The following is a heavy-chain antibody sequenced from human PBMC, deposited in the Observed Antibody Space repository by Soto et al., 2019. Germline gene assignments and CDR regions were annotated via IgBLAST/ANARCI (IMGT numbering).Heavy chain of an antibody. J-gene: IGHJ3*02. Sequence: GGSLRLSCAASGFTFSSYGMHWVRQAPGKGLEWVAVIWYDGSNKYYADSVKGRFTISRDNSKNTLYLQMNSLRAEDTAVYYCARDKTTMVRGVIITDAFDIWGQGTMVTVSS. CDR3: ARDKTTMVRGVIITDAFDI. CDR2: IWYDGSNK. V-gene: IGHV3-33*01. CDR1: GFTFSSYG. D-gene: IGHD3-10*01.